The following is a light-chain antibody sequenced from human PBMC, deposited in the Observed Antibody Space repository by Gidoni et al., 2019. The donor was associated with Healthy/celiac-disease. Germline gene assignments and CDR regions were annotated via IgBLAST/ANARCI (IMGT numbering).Light chain of an antibody. V-gene: IGKV1-39*01. CDR1: QSISSY. CDR3: QQSYSTPPGT. Sequence: DIQMTQSPSSLSASVGDRVTITCRASQSISSYLNWYQQKPGKAPKLLIYAASSLQSGVPSRFSGSGSGTDFTLTISSLQPEYFSTYYFQQSYSTPPGTFGQGTKVEIK. J-gene: IGKJ1*01. CDR2: AAS.